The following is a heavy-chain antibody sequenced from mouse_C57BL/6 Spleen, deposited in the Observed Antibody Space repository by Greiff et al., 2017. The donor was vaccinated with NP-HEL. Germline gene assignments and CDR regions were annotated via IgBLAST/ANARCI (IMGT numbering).Heavy chain of an antibody. Sequence: VKVVESGAELVRPGASVTLSCKASGYTFTDYEMHWVKQTPVHGLEWIGAIDPETGGTAYNQKFKGKAILTADKSSSTAYMELRSLTSEDSAVYYCTLYYGSSGFAYWGQGTLVTVSA. V-gene: IGHV1-15*01. D-gene: IGHD1-1*01. CDR3: TLYYGSSGFAY. CDR2: IDPETGGT. CDR1: GYTFTDYE. J-gene: IGHJ3*01.